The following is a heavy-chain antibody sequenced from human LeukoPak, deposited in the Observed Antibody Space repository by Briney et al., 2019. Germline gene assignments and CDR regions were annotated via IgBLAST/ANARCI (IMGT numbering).Heavy chain of an antibody. V-gene: IGHV1-2*02. CDR1: GYTFTGYY. CDR2: INPNSGGT. D-gene: IGHD1-26*01. J-gene: IGHJ4*02. Sequence: GASVKVSCKASGYTFTGYYMHWVRHAPGQGLEWMGWINPNSGGTNYAQKFQGRVTMTRDTSISTAYMKLNRMSSDDTAVYCCARDRRELLWNNFDCWGQGTMVTVS. CDR3: ARDRRELLWNNFDC.